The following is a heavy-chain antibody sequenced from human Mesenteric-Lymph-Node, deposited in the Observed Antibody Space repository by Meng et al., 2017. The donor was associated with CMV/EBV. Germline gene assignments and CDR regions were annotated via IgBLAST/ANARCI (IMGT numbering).Heavy chain of an antibody. J-gene: IGHJ4*02. Sequence: GGSLSLSCEASSPTFHPYTMHWVRQAPGKGPEWVALISSDGKTKSYADAVKGRFSISRDNSRRTLYLSLSNLRTEDTAVYYCATYSRAPATLRAYFNYWGLGTLVTVSS. CDR1: SPTFHPYT. CDR2: ISSDGKTK. D-gene: IGHD5-18*01. CDR3: ATYSRAPATLRAYFNY. V-gene: IGHV3-30*03.